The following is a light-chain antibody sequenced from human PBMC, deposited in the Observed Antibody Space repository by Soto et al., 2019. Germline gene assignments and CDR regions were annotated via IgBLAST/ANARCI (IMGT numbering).Light chain of an antibody. Sequence: DIQVAQSPSTLSASVGDRLTITCRASQSISSWLAWYQQKPGKAPKLLIFDASSLESGVPSRFSGSGSGTEFTLTISSLQPDDFATYYCQKYNSYSKKFGQGTKVDIK. J-gene: IGKJ1*01. CDR1: QSISSW. V-gene: IGKV1-5*01. CDR2: DAS. CDR3: QKYNSYSKK.